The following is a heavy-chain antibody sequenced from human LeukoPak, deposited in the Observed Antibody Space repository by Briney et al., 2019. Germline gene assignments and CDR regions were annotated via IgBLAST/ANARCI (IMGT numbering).Heavy chain of an antibody. V-gene: IGHV3-23*01. D-gene: IGHD1-26*01. CDR1: GFTFSSYA. Sequence: GGSLRLSCAASGFTFSSYAMSWVRQAPGKGLEWVSTIGGGGEYTYYADSVKGRFIISRDNSKNTFYLQMNSPRAEDTAVYYCAKVLSGSQDYWGQGTLVTVFS. CDR2: IGGGGEYT. CDR3: AKVLSGSQDY. J-gene: IGHJ4*02.